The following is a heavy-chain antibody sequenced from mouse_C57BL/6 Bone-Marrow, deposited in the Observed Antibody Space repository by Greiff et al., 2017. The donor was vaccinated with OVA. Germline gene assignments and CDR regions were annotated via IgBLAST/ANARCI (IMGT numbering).Heavy chain of an antibody. CDR3: ARSESYYYGSSYFDY. CDR1: GYTFTSYW. D-gene: IGHD1-1*01. CDR2: IYPGSGST. Sequence: QVQLQQPGAELVKPGASVKMSCKASGYTFTSYWITWVKQRPGQGLEWIGDIYPGSGSTNYNEKFKSKATLTVDTSSSTAYMQLSSLTSEDSAVYYCARSESYYYGSSYFDYWGQGTTLTVSS. J-gene: IGHJ2*01. V-gene: IGHV1-55*01.